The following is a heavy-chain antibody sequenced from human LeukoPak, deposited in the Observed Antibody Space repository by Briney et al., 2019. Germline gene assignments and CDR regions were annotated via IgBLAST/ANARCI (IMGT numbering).Heavy chain of an antibody. CDR2: MNPNSGNT. CDR3: ARRRGSSSGWRRFDY. CDR1: GYTFTSYD. J-gene: IGHJ4*02. V-gene: IGHV1-8*01. Sequence: ASVKVSCKASGYTFTSYDINWVRQATGQGLEWVGWMNPNSGNTGYAQKFQGRVTMTRDTSITTAYMELSSLRSEDTAVYYCARRRGSSSGWRRFDYWGQGTLVTVSS. D-gene: IGHD6-19*01.